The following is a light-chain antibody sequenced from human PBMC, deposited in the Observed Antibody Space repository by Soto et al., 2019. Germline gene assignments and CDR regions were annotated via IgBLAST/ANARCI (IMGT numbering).Light chain of an antibody. CDR2: AAS. CDR3: LHLNSYSPDT. J-gene: IGKJ3*01. CDR1: QGISSY. Sequence: DIQLTQSPSFLSASVGDRVTITCRASQGISSYLAWYQQKPGKAPKLLIFAASTLQKGVPSRFSGSGSGTEFTLTISSLQPEDFATYYCLHLNSYSPDTFGPGTKVDIK. V-gene: IGKV1-9*01.